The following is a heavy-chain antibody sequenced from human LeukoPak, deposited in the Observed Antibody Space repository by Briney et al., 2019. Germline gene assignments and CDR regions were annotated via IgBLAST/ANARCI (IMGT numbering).Heavy chain of an antibody. CDR2: IYSGGST. CDR3: ARDRGGPRYYFDY. Sequence: PGGSLRLSCAASGFTVSSNYMSWVRQAPGKGLEWVSVIYSGGSTYYADSVKGRFTTSRDNSKNTLYLQMNSLRAEDTAVYYCARDRGGPRYYFDYWGQGTLVTVSS. J-gene: IGHJ4*02. CDR1: GFTVSSNY. D-gene: IGHD2-15*01. V-gene: IGHV3-53*01.